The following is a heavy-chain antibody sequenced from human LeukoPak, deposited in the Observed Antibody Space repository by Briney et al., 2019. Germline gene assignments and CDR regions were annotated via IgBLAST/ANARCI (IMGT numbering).Heavy chain of an antibody. J-gene: IGHJ4*02. CDR1: GYTFTSYA. CDR3: ARGLTPHYCSSTSCYTREQDY. CDR2: MNPNSGNT. V-gene: IGHV1-8*01. D-gene: IGHD2-2*02. Sequence: ASVKVSCKASGYTFTSYAINWVRQATGQGLEWMGWMNPNSGNTGYAQKFQGRVTMTRNTSISTAYMELSSLRSEDTAVYYCARGLTPHYCSSTSCYTREQDYWGQGTLVTVSS.